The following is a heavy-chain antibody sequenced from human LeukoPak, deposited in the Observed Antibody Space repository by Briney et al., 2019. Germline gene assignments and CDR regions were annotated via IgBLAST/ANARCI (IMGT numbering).Heavy chain of an antibody. CDR2: INHSGST. CDR1: GGSFSGYY. D-gene: IGHD6-19*01. J-gene: IGHJ4*02. Sequence: SETLSLTCAVYGGSFSGYYWSWIRQPPGKGLEWIGEINHSGSTNYNPSLKSRVTISVDTSKNQFSLKLSSVTAADTAVYYCATKEPSTSGWSYWGQGTLVTVSS. CDR3: ATKEPSTSGWSY. V-gene: IGHV4-34*01.